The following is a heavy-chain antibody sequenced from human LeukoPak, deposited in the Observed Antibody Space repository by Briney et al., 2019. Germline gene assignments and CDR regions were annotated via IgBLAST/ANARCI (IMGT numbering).Heavy chain of an antibody. D-gene: IGHD5-12*01. CDR1: GDSISSNVW. CDR3: ARARDIVATMRPYNWFDP. CDR2: IFHSGLI. J-gene: IGHJ5*02. V-gene: IGHV4-4*02. Sequence: PSGTLTLTCTVSGDSISSNVWWHWVRQPPGKGLEWIGEIFHSGLIYYNPSLKSRATISVDKSRNHFSLNLRSVTAADTAVYYCARARDIVATMRPYNWFDPWGQGTLVTVSS.